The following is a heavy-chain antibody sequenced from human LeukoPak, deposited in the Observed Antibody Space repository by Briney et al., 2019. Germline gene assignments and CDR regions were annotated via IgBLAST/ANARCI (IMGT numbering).Heavy chain of an antibody. CDR1: GYTFTGYY. CDR3: VRIYRGPDY. CDR2: INPNSGGT. D-gene: IGHD3-10*01. J-gene: IGHJ4*02. V-gene: IGHV1-2*02. Sequence: AASVKVSCKASGYTFTGYYMHWVRQAPGQGLEWMGWINPNSGGTNYAQKFQGRVTMTRDTSISTVYMELTRLRSDDTAVYYCVRIYRGPDYWGQGTLVTVSS.